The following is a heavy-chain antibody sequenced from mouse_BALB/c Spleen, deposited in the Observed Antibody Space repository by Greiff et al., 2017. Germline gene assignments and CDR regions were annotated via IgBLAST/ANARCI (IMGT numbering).Heavy chain of an antibody. J-gene: IGHJ3*01. CDR1: GFTFSSYT. CDR2: ISSGGSYT. D-gene: IGHD2-4*01. Sequence: EVKLMESGGGLVKPGGSLKLSCAASGFTFSSYTMSWVRQTPEKRLEWVATISSGGSYTYYPDSVKGRFTISRDNAKNTLYLQMSSLKSEDTAMYYCTRERGDYERFAYWGQGTLVTVSA. V-gene: IGHV5-6-4*01. CDR3: TRERGDYERFAY.